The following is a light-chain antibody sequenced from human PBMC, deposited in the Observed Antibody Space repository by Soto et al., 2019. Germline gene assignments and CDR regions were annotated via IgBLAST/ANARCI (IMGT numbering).Light chain of an antibody. J-gene: IGKJ4*01. CDR1: QSVSSY. CDR3: QQRSNWPLT. Sequence: EVVMTQSPATLSVYPGERATLSCRASQSVSSYLAWYQQKPGQAPRLLIYDASNRATGIPARFSGSGSGTDFTLTISSLEPEDFAVYYCQQRSNWPLTFGGGSK. V-gene: IGKV3-11*01. CDR2: DAS.